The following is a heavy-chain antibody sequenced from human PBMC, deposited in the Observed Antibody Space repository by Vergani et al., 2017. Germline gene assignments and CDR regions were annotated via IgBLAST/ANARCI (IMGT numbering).Heavy chain of an antibody. CDR2: INHSGST. V-gene: IGHV4-34*01. CDR3: ARGRGVVKRPRDAFDI. Sequence: QVQLQQWGAGLLKPSETLSLTCAVYGGSFSGYYWSWIRQPPGKGLEWIGEINHSGSTNYNPSLKSRVTISVDTSKNQFSLKLSSVTAAETAVYYCARGRGVVKRPRDAFDIWGQGTMVTVSS. CDR1: GGSFSGYY. D-gene: IGHD3-3*01. J-gene: IGHJ3*02.